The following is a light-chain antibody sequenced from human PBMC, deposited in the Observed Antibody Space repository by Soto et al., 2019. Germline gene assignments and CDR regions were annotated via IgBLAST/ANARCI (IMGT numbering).Light chain of an antibody. CDR2: KAS. J-gene: IGKJ1*01. V-gene: IGKV1-5*03. CDR3: QHYKSYSEA. CDR1: QTISSW. Sequence: DIQMTQSPSTLSGSVGDRVTITCRASQTISSWLAWYQQKPGKAPKLLIYKASTLKSGVPSRFSGSGYGTEFTLTISSLQADDFATYYCQHYKSYSEAFGQGTRA.